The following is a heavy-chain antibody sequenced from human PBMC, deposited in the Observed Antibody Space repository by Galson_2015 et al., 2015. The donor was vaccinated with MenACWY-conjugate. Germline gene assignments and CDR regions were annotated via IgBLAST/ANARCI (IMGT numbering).Heavy chain of an antibody. J-gene: IGHJ4*02. CDR1: GFAFSNYA. V-gene: IGHV3-23*01. D-gene: IGHD2-15*01. CDR2: ISASGGTT. Sequence: SLRLSCAASGFAFSNYAMSWVRQVPGKGLEWVSGISASGGTTSYADSVQGRFTISRDNSKNTLYLQMNSLRAEDTAVYYCAKDARRYCSAVSCYSEPLDYWGQGTLVTVSS. CDR3: AKDARRYCSAVSCYSEPLDY.